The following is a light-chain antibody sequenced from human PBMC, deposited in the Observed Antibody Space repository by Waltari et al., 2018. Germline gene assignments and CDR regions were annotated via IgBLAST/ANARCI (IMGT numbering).Light chain of an antibody. J-gene: IGKJ4*01. CDR2: PES. Sequence: CRASQGIRTFLAWDQQTPGKVPKLLISPESTFQSGVPSRFSGSGSGTDFTLTISSIQPEDSATYYCQQIINYPLTFGGGTKVEI. CDR1: QGIRTF. V-gene: IGKV1-9*01. CDR3: QQIINYPLT.